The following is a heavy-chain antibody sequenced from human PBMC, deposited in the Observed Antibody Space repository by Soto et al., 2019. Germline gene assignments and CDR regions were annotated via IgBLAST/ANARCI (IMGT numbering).Heavy chain of an antibody. Sequence: QVQLQESGPGLVKPSQTLSLTCTVSGGSISSGGYYWSWIRQHPGKGLEWIGYIYYSGSTYYNPSRKSRVTISVDTSKNQFALKLSSVTAADTAVYYCARDHCSGGSCYSFSWFDPWGKGTLVTVSS. CDR3: ARDHCSGGSCYSFSWFDP. V-gene: IGHV4-31*03. CDR1: GGSISSGGYY. CDR2: IYYSGST. D-gene: IGHD2-15*01. J-gene: IGHJ5*02.